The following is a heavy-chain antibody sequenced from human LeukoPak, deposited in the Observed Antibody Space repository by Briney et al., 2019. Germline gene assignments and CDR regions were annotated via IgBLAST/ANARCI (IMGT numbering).Heavy chain of an antibody. CDR3: AREVIVATIPDAFDI. V-gene: IGHV3-23*01. CDR2: ISGSGGST. J-gene: IGHJ3*02. CDR1: GFTFSSYA. Sequence: GGSLRLSCAASGFTFSSYAMSWVRQAPGKGLGWVSAISGSGGSTYYADSVKGRFTISRDNSKNTLYLQMNSLRAEDTAVYYCAREVIVATIPDAFDIWGQGTMVTVSS. D-gene: IGHD5-12*01.